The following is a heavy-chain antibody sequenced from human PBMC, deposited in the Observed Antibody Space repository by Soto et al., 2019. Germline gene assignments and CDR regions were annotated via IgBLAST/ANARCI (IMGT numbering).Heavy chain of an antibody. CDR3: ARRITGDPHFDL. J-gene: IGHJ2*01. CDR1: DGSISSYY. D-gene: IGHD1-20*01. Sequence: QLQLQESGPGLVKPSETLPLTCTVSDGSISSYYWSWIRQPPGKGLEWIGYVYSNGDTSFNPSLKRRVTMSVDTSRNRFSLRLNSVTAADTAVYYCARRITGDPHFDLWGRGTLVTVSS. V-gene: IGHV4-59*12. CDR2: VYSNGDT.